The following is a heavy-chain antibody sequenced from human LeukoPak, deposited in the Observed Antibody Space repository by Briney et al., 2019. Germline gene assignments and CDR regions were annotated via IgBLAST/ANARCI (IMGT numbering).Heavy chain of an antibody. CDR3: ARRHCSGGSCYGEFDY. CDR2: IYPDDSDT. D-gene: IGHD2-15*01. J-gene: IGHJ4*02. CDR1: GYRFSNDW. Sequence: GESLKISCKGSGYRFSNDWIGWVRQMPGKGLEWMGIIYPDDSDTKYSPSFQGQVSISADKSINTAYLQWGSLKASDTAMYYCARRHCSGGSCYGEFDYWGQETLVTVSS. V-gene: IGHV5-51*01.